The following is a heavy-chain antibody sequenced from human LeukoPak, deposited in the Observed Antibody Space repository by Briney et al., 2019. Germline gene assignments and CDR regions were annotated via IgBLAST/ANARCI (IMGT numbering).Heavy chain of an antibody. Sequence: SETLSLTCTVSGGSVSSGSYYWSWIRQPPGKGLEWIGTINYSGNTYYNPSLKSRVTISVDTSKNQFSLKLSSVTAADTAVYYCARRAKDFWSNFDYWGQGTLVTVSS. D-gene: IGHD3-3*01. CDR3: ARRAKDFWSNFDY. CDR2: INYSGNT. V-gene: IGHV4-39*01. J-gene: IGHJ4*02. CDR1: GGSVSSGSYY.